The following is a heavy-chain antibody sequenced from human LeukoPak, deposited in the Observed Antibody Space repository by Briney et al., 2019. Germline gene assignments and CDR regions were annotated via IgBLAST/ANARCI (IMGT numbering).Heavy chain of an antibody. CDR1: GITFSKVW. Sequence: GGSLRLSCAASGITFSKVWMSWVRQAPGKGLEWVGRIKRKTDGGTTDYAAPVKGRFTISRDDSKNTLYLQMNSMKTEDTAVYYCAAQGGSGDLRYWGQGTLVTVSS. CDR2: IKRKTDGGTT. J-gene: IGHJ4*02. V-gene: IGHV3-15*01. CDR3: AAQGGSGDLRY. D-gene: IGHD4-17*01.